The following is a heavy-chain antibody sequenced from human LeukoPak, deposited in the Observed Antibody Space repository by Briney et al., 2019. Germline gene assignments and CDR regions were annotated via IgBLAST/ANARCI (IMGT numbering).Heavy chain of an antibody. J-gene: IGHJ3*02. CDR2: VNYIGST. CDR1: GGSISSSNYY. CDR3: ARDRSFYYDSSGYHPTSGAFDI. Sequence: SETLSLTCIVSGGSISSSNYYWGWIRQPPGKGLEWIGTVNYIGSTYYNPSLESRVTISVDTSKNQFSLKLSSVTAADTAVYYCARDRSFYYDSSGYHPTSGAFDIWGQGTMVTVSS. D-gene: IGHD3-22*01. V-gene: IGHV4-39*07.